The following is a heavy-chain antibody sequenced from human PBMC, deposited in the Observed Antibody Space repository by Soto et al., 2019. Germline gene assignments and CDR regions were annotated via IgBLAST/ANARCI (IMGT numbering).Heavy chain of an antibody. V-gene: IGHV3-30*19. CDR3: ARWGTTGGLDV. D-gene: IGHD3-16*01. CDR1: GFTFRSYV. CDR2: TSYDGSDK. J-gene: IGHJ1*01. Sequence: QVQLVESGGGVVQPGTSLRVSCVGSGFTFRSYVIHWVRQAPGKGLEWVALTSYDGSDKYYGDSVRGRFTISRDNSRNTVDLQMASLRLEDTALYDCARWGTTGGLDVWGQGTLVSVSS.